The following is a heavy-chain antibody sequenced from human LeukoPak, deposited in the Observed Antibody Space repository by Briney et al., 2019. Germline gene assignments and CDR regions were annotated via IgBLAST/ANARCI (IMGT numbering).Heavy chain of an antibody. CDR2: INPNSGGT. J-gene: IGHJ6*02. CDR3: ARDLWNTAMVGSAVYYYYYGMDV. CDR1: GYTFTGYY. V-gene: IGHV1-2*02. D-gene: IGHD5-18*01. Sequence: ASVKVSCKASGYTFTGYYMHWVRQAPGQGREWMGWINPNSGGTNYAQKFQGRVTITRDTSISTAYMELSRLRSDDTAVYYCARDLWNTAMVGSAVYYYYYGMDVWGQGTTVTVSS.